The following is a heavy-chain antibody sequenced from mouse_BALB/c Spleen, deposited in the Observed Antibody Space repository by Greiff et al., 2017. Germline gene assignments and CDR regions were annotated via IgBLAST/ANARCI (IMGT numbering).Heavy chain of an antibody. Sequence: VQLKESGPGLVKPSQSLSLTCTVTGYSITSDYAWNWIRQFPGNKLEWMGYISYSGSTSYNPSLKSRISITRDTSKNQFFLQLNSVTTEDTATYYCARRDYYVYFDVWGAGTTVTVSS. D-gene: IGHD1-1*01. V-gene: IGHV3-2*02. J-gene: IGHJ1*01. CDR2: ISYSGST. CDR3: ARRDYYVYFDV. CDR1: GYSITSDYA.